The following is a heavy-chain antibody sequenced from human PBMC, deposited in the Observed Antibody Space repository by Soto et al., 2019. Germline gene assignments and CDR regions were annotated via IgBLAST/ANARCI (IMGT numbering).Heavy chain of an antibody. CDR1: GFTVSINY. CDR2: IYSGGST. J-gene: IGHJ4*02. V-gene: IGHV3-53*01. D-gene: IGHD3-9*01. CDR3: ARLASKGLLQRPHYFDY. Sequence: GGSLRLSCAASGFTVSINYMSWVRHAPGKGLEWVSVIYSGGSTYYADSVKGRFTISRDNSKNTLYLQMNSLRAEDTAVYYCARLASKGLLQRPHYFDYWGQGTLVTVSS.